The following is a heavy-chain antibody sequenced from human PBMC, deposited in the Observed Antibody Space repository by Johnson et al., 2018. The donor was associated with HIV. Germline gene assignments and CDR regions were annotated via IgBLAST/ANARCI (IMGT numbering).Heavy chain of an antibody. CDR2: ISYDGSNE. Sequence: QVQLVESGGGVVQPGRSLRLSCAASGFTFSSYGMHWVRQAPGKGLEWVAVISYDGSNEYYAEFVKGRFTISRDNSKNTLYLQMNSLRAGDTAVYYCARHKAQQYDTFDIWGQGTMVTVSS. V-gene: IGHV3-30*03. J-gene: IGHJ3*02. D-gene: IGHD6-13*01. CDR1: GFTFSSYG. CDR3: ARHKAQQYDTFDI.